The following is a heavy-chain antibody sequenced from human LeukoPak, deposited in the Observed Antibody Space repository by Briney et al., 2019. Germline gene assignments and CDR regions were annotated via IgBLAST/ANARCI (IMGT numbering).Heavy chain of an antibody. D-gene: IGHD6-13*01. CDR1: GFTFSSYA. CDR2: IGVSGGST. J-gene: IGHJ5*02. V-gene: IGHV3-23*01. Sequence: GGSLRLSCAASGFTFSSYAMSWVRQAPGKWLEWVSNIGVSGGSTFYADSVRGRFTISRDNSKNTLYLQMNSLRAEDSAVYYCAKVYYSSSWSPLPFDPWGQGILVTVSS. CDR3: AKVYYSSSWSPLPFDP.